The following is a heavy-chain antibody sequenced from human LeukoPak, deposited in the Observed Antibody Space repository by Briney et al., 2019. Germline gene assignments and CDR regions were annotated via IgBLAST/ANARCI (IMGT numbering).Heavy chain of an antibody. CDR1: GYTFSNYG. J-gene: IGHJ1*01. CDR3: ARGLLTFGGVIGGPQALEYFQH. Sequence: GASVKVSCKASGYTFSNYGISWVRQAPGQGLEWMGWSSPYNGKTNYAQKLQGRVTMTTDTSTSTAYMELRSLRYDDMAMYYCARGLLTFGGVIGGPQALEYFQHWGQGTLVTVSS. D-gene: IGHD3-16*02. CDR2: SSPYNGKT. V-gene: IGHV1-18*03.